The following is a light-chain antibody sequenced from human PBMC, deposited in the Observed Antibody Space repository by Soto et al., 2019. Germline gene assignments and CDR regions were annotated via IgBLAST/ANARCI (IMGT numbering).Light chain of an antibody. CDR3: QQRTTGP. CDR2: DAS. Sequence: EIVLTQSPATLSLSPGDSATLSCRASQSISNFLAWYQQKPGQAPRLLIYDASHRVTGVPGRFSGSGSGTDFTLTISSLEPDDFAVYHCQQRTTGPFGGGTKVEI. CDR1: QSISNF. J-gene: IGKJ4*01. V-gene: IGKV3-11*01.